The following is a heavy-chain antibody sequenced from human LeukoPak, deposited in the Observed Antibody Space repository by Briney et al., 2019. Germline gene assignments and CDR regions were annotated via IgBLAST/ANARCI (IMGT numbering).Heavy chain of an antibody. CDR1: GGSISSYY. V-gene: IGHV4-59*01. CDR3: ARAATTVDPSPLDY. CDR2: IYYSGST. D-gene: IGHD4-17*01. J-gene: IGHJ4*02. Sequence: SETLSLTCTVSGGSISSYYWSWIRQPPGEGLEWIGYIYYSGSTNYNPSLKSRVTISVDTSKNQFSLKLSSVTAADTAVYYCARAATTVDPSPLDYWGQGTLVTVSS.